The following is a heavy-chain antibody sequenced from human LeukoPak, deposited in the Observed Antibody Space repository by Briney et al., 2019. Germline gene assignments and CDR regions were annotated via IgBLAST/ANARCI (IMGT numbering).Heavy chain of an antibody. V-gene: IGHV1-2*02. CDR2: INPNSGGT. CDR3: ARELVVPARNSEYYFDY. Sequence: ASVKVSCKASGYTFTGYYMHWVRQAPGQGLEWMGWINPNSGGTNYAQKFQGRVTMTRDTSISTAYMEMSSLRFDDTAVYYCARELVVPARNSEYYFDYWGQGTLVTVSS. CDR1: GYTFTGYY. J-gene: IGHJ4*02. D-gene: IGHD2-2*01.